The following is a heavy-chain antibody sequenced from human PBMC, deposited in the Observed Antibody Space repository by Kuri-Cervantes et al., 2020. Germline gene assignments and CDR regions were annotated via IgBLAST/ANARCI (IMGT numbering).Heavy chain of an antibody. D-gene: IGHD2-21*01. Sequence: GESLKISCAASGFTFSSYSMNWVRQAPGKGLEWVSSISSSSSYIYYADSVKGRFTISRDNAKNSLYLQMNSLRAEDTAVYYCARDKPYYGVGIRFDPWGQGTLVTVSS. V-gene: IGHV3-21*01. CDR2: ISSSSSYI. CDR1: GFTFSSYS. CDR3: ARDKPYYGVGIRFDP. J-gene: IGHJ5*02.